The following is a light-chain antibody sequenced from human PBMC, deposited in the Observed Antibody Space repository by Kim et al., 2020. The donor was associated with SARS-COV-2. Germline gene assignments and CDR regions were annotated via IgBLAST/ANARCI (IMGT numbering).Light chain of an antibody. CDR3: HQYVYSPWT. V-gene: IGKV3-20*01. CDR2: GAS. J-gene: IGKJ1*01. Sequence: PPGERATLSCRASESIRNNDIAWYQQKRGQAPRVLIYGASTRATGIPDRFSGSGSGTDFTLTVSRLEAEDSAVYYCHQYVYSPWTFGQGTKVDIK. CDR1: ESIRNND.